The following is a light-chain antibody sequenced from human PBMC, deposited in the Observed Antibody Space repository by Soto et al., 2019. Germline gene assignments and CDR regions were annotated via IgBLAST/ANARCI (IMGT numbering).Light chain of an antibody. Sequence: DIQLTQSPSSLSASVGDRVTISCRASDRIGSHLNWYQQKPGKAPKLLIYDASNLQSGVPSRFSGSGSGTDFTLTISSLQPEDFVTYFCQQSYTSPPAFGGGTKVEIE. CDR2: DAS. CDR3: QQSYTSPPA. J-gene: IGKJ4*01. V-gene: IGKV1-39*01. CDR1: DRIGSH.